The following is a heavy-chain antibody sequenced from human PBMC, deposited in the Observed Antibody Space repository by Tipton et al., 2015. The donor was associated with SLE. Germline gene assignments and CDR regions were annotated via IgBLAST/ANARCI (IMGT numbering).Heavy chain of an antibody. V-gene: IGHV4-59*12. CDR3: ARGPFQRWPPGAY. CDR2: IYYSGST. J-gene: IGHJ4*02. D-gene: IGHD6-19*01. CDR1: GGSISSYY. Sequence: TLSLTCTVSGGSISSYYWSWIRQPPGKGLEWIGYIYYSGSTNYNPSLKSRVTISVDTSKNQSSLILNSLTAADTAVYYCARGPFQRWPPGAYWGQGTLVTVSS.